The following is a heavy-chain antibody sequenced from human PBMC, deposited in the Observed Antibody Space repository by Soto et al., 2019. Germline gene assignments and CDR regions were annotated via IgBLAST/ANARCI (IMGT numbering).Heavy chain of an antibody. D-gene: IGHD3-22*01. Sequence: QVQLQESGPGLVKPSQTLSLTCTVSGGSISSGGYYWSWIRQHPGKGLEWIGYIYYSGSTYYNPSLTSRVTISVDTSKNQFSLKLSSVTAADTAVYYCARAGGKPYYYDSSGYSNWFDPWGQGTLVTVSS. CDR3: ARAGGKPYYYDSSGYSNWFDP. CDR1: GGSISSGGYY. V-gene: IGHV4-31*03. CDR2: IYYSGST. J-gene: IGHJ5*02.